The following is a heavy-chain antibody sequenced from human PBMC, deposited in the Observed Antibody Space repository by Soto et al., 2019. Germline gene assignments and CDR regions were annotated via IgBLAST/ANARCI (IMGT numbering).Heavy chain of an antibody. D-gene: IGHD6-13*01. CDR1: GGSMRSSDYY. V-gene: IGHV4-39*01. CDR3: ARPGYSSSWYWFDP. Sequence: QVQLQESGPGLVKPSETLSLTCSVSGGSMRSSDYYWGWIRQPPNKGLEWIGSMHYSGSTFYNPSLKSRVTISVDTSKNQFSLKLTSVTAADTAVYYCARPGYSSSWYWFDPWSQGTLVTVSS. CDR2: MHYSGST. J-gene: IGHJ5*02.